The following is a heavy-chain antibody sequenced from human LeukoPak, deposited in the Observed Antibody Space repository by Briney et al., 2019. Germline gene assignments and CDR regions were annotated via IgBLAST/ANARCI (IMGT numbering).Heavy chain of an antibody. V-gene: IGHV3-48*03. J-gene: IGHJ6*02. CDR2: ITSSGRII. D-gene: IGHD3-10*01. Sequence: PGGSLRLSCAASGFTFSSYEMSWVRQAPGKGLEWVAHITSSGRIIYYADSVKGRFTISRDNAKNSLYLQMNSLRAEDTAVYYCASTGGYGSGTYDYYYFGMDVWGQGTTVTVSS. CDR3: ASTGGYGSGTYDYYYFGMDV. CDR1: GFTFSSYE.